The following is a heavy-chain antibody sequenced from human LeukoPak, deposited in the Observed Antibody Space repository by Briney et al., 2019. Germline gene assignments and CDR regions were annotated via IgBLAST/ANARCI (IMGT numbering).Heavy chain of an antibody. CDR1: GGSFSRYS. V-gene: IGHV4-34*01. D-gene: IGHD3-10*01. CDR3: ARAWGGVSYMDV. CDR2: IYYSGST. J-gene: IGHJ6*03. Sequence: SETLSLTCAVYGGSFSRYSWNWIRQPPGKGLEWIGSIYYSGSTYYNPSLKSRVTISLDTSKNQFSLRLSSVTAADTAVYYCARAWGGVSYMDVWGKGTTVTVSS.